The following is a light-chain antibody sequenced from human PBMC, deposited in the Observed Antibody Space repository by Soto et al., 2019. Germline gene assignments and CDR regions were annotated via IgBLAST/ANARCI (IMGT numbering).Light chain of an antibody. J-gene: IGKJ1*01. CDR3: QQYGNSRWT. CDR1: QSVSNSY. CDR2: GAS. Sequence: EIVLTQSPGTLSLSPGERATLSCRASQSVSNSYLAWYQQKPGQAPRLLIYGASSRATGIPDRFSGSGSGTDFTLTISRLEPEDFAVYYCQQYGNSRWT. V-gene: IGKV3-20*01.